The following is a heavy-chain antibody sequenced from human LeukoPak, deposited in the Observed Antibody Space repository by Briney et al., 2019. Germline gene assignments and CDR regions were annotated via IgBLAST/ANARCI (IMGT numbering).Heavy chain of an antibody. CDR3: ARSNNWNDEGNWFDP. J-gene: IGHJ5*02. Sequence: GGSLRLSCAASGFTFSSYSMNWVRQAPGKGLESVSSISSSSSYIYYADSVKGRFTISRDNAKNSLYLQMNSLRAEDTAVYYCARSNNWNDEGNWFDPWGQGTLVTVSS. V-gene: IGHV3-21*01. D-gene: IGHD1-1*01. CDR1: GFTFSSYS. CDR2: ISSSSSYI.